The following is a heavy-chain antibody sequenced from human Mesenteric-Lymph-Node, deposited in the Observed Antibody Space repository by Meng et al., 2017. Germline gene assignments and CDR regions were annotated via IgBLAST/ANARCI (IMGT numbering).Heavy chain of an antibody. D-gene: IGHD6-13*01. CDR1: GFTFDSAW. CDR3: ATGAAAADH. CDR2: IKSWTSGGTA. J-gene: IGHJ4*02. V-gene: IGHV3-15*01. Sequence: GGSLRLSCAASGFTFDSAWMTGVRPAPGKGLEWVGRIKSWTSGGTADYAAPVKGRFSISRDDSKNTLYLQMNTLISEDTGVYFCATGAAAADHWGQGTLVNVSS.